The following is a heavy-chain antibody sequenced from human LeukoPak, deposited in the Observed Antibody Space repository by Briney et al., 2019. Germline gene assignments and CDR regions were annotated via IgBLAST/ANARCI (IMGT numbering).Heavy chain of an antibody. CDR2: ISGSGDST. D-gene: IGHD3-3*01. Sequence: GGSLRLCCAASGFTFTSHAVSWVRQAPGKGLKWTSAISGSGDSTYYADSVKGRFTISRDNSRNTVYLQMNSLRAEDTAVYYCARDFWDDFEYFDLWGRGTLVTVSS. V-gene: IGHV3-23*01. CDR1: GFTFTSHA. CDR3: ARDFWDDFEYFDL. J-gene: IGHJ2*01.